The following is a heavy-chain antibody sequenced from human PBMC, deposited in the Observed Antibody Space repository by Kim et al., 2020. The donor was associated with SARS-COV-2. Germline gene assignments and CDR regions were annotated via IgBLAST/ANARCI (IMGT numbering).Heavy chain of an antibody. Sequence: GGSLRLSCAASGFTFSSYAMSWVRQAPGKGLEWVSAISGSGGSTYYADSVKGRFTISRDNSKNTLYLQMNSLRAEDTAVYYCAKDSGYFDWLLYRGGTPPVDYFDYWGQGTLVTVSS. J-gene: IGHJ4*02. CDR3: AKDSGYFDWLLYRGGTPPVDYFDY. CDR2: ISGSGGST. V-gene: IGHV3-23*01. D-gene: IGHD3-9*01. CDR1: GFTFSSYA.